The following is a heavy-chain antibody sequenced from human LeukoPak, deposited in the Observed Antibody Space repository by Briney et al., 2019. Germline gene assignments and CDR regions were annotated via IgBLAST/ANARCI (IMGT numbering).Heavy chain of an antibody. CDR3: AREGTGIQLEMVFQYYYYYGMDV. J-gene: IGHJ6*02. CDR2: LNPKSGDT. V-gene: IGHV1-8*01. CDR1: GFTFSNYD. D-gene: IGHD5-18*01. Sequence: ASVKVSCKASGFTFSNYDINWVRQAPGQGLEWMGWLNPKSGDTGYAQKFQGRVAMTRNTSITTAYMEVSSLTSEDTAVYYCAREGTGIQLEMVFQYYYYYGMDVWGQGTTVTVSS.